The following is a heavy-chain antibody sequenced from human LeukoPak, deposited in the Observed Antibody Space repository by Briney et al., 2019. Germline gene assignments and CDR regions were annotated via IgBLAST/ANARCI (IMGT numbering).Heavy chain of an antibody. CDR1: GFTFSSCW. D-gene: IGHD5-12*01. J-gene: IGHJ6*02. V-gene: IGHV3-74*01. Sequence: GGSLRLSCAASGFTFSSCWMHWVRQAPGKGLVWVSRINSDGSNTTYADSVKGRFTISRDNAKNTLYLQMNSLRAEDTAVYSCTRAWRYGMDVWGQGTTVTVSS. CDR3: TRAWRYGMDV. CDR2: INSDGSNT.